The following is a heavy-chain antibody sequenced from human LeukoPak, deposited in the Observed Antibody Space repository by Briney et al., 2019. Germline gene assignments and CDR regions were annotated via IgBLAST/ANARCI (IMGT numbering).Heavy chain of an antibody. Sequence: PGGSLRLSCAASGFTFSDYYMSWIRQAPGKGLEWVSYISSSGSTMYYADSVKGRFTISRDNAKNSLYLQMNSLRAEDTAVYYCARGTAGDSSSWYPYSYFDYWGQGTLVTVSS. V-gene: IGHV3-11*01. J-gene: IGHJ4*02. CDR1: GFTFSDYY. CDR3: ARGTAGDSSSWYPYSYFDY. CDR2: ISSSGSTM. D-gene: IGHD6-13*01.